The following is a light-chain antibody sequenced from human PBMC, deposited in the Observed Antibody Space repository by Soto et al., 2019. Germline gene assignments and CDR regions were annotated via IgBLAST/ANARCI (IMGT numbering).Light chain of an antibody. Sequence: EIVMTQSPATLSVSPGERATLSCRASQTINSSLAWYQQEPGQAPRLLIYGASTRATGIPARFSGSGSGTEFTLTISSLQSEDFAVYFCQQYKNWPPITFGQGTRLEIK. V-gene: IGKV3-15*01. CDR3: QQYKNWPPIT. CDR2: GAS. J-gene: IGKJ5*01. CDR1: QTINSS.